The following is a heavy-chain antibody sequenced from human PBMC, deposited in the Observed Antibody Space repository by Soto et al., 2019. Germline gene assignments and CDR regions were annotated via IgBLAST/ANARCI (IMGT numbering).Heavy chain of an antibody. J-gene: IGHJ4*02. CDR1: GFTFSSYG. V-gene: IGHV3-30*18. CDR2: ISYDGSNK. CDR3: AKDWGVPWGFPYKNSGFDY. Sequence: QVQLVESGGGVVQPGRSLRLSCAASGFTFSSYGMHWVRQAPGKGLEWVAVISYDGSNKYYADSVKGRFTISRDNSKNTLYLQMNSLRAEDTAVYYCAKDWGVPWGFPYKNSGFDYWGQGTLVTVSS. D-gene: IGHD3-16*01.